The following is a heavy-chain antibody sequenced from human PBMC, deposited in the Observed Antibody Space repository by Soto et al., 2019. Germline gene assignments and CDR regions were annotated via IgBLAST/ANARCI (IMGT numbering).Heavy chain of an antibody. D-gene: IGHD3-10*01. V-gene: IGHV3-30*03. CDR2: ISYDGSNK. CDR3: SVDSGFDY. J-gene: IGHJ4*02. CDR1: GFTFSSYG. Sequence: QVQLVESGGGVVQPGRSLRLSCAASGFTFSSYGMHWVRQAPGKGLAWVAVISYDGSNKYYADSVKGRFTISRDNSKNTLYLQMNSLRAEDTAVYYCSVDSGFDYWGQGTLVTVSS.